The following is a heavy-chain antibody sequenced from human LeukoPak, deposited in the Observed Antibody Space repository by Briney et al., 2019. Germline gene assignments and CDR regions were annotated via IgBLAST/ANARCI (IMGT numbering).Heavy chain of an antibody. CDR1: GYTFTSYG. CDR2: INPSDGST. Sequence: ASVKVSCKASGYTFTSYGISWVRQAPGQGLEWMGIINPSDGSTSYGQKFQGRVTMTRDTSTSTVYMELSSLRSEDTAVYYCARQRVPAAIRAFDIWGQGTLVTVSS. D-gene: IGHD2-2*01. V-gene: IGHV1-46*01. J-gene: IGHJ3*02. CDR3: ARQRVPAAIRAFDI.